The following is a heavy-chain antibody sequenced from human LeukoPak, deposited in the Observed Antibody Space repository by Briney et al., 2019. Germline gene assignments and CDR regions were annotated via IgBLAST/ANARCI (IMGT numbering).Heavy chain of an antibody. Sequence: PSETLSLTCTVSGGSISSYYWSWIRQPPGKGLEWIGYIYYSGSTNYNPSLKSRVTISVDTSKNQFSLKLSSVTAADTAVYYCARAFRWQGFDYWGQGTLVTVSS. J-gene: IGHJ4*02. V-gene: IGHV4-59*01. CDR3: ARAFRWQGFDY. CDR2: IYYSGST. CDR1: GGSISSYY. D-gene: IGHD4-23*01.